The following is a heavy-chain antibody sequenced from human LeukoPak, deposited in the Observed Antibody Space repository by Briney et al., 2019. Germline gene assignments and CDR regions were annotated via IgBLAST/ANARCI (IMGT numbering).Heavy chain of an antibody. CDR3: ARLVPRIAVVDY. J-gene: IGHJ4*02. CDR2: IYYSGST. D-gene: IGHD6-19*01. Sequence: SETLSLTCTVSGGSISSYYWSRIRQPPGKGLEWIGYIYYSGSTNYNPSLKSRVTISVDTSKNQFSLKLSSVTAADTAVYYCARLVPRIAVVDYWGQGTLVTVSS. CDR1: GGSISSYY. V-gene: IGHV4-59*08.